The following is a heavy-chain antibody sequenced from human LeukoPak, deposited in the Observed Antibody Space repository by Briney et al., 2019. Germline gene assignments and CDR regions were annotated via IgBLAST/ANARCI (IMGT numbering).Heavy chain of an antibody. V-gene: IGHV4-30-2*01. J-gene: IGHJ4*02. CDR2: IYHSGST. CDR3: ARAMVRGVIAYDY. CDR1: GGSISSGGYS. D-gene: IGHD3-10*01. Sequence: PSETLSLTCTVSGGSISSGGYSWSWIRQPPGKGLEWIGYIYHSGSTYYNPSLKSRVTISVDRSKNQFSLKLSSVTAADTAVYYCARAMVRGVIAYDYWGQGTLVTVSS.